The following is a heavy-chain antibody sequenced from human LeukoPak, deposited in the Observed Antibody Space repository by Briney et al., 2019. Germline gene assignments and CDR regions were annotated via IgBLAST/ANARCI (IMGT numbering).Heavy chain of an antibody. CDR2: IYYSGST. CDR1: GGSISSYY. CDR3: ARGRNDFWSRSDAFDI. Sequence: PSETLSLTCTVSGGSISSYYWSWLRQPPGKGLEWIGYIYYSGSTNYNPSLKSRVTISVDTSKNQFSLKLSSVTAADTAVYYCARGRNDFWSRSDAFDIWGQGTMVTVSS. J-gene: IGHJ3*02. D-gene: IGHD3-3*01. V-gene: IGHV4-59*01.